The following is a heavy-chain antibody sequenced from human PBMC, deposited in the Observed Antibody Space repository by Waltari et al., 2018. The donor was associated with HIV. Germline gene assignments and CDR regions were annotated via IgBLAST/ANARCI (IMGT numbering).Heavy chain of an antibody. J-gene: IGHJ4*02. D-gene: IGHD2-15*01. CDR1: GGSLSSTRYY. CDR2: IYYSGST. CDR3: ARVAGDIVVVVAAHYFDY. V-gene: IGHV4-39*01. Sequence: LPLQESGPGLAKPSETLSLTCPVPGGSLSSTRYYWGWNRQPPGQGLEWIGSIYYSGSTYYNPTLKSRVTISVDTSKNQFSLKLSSVTAADTAVYYCARVAGDIVVVVAAHYFDYWGQGTLVTVSS.